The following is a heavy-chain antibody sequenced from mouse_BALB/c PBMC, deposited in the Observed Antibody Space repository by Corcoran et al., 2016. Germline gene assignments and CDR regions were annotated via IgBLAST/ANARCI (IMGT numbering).Heavy chain of an antibody. CDR2: IWWNDDK. V-gene: IGHV8-11*01. Sequence: QVTLKESGPGILQPSQTLSLTCSFSGFSLSTSGMSVGWIRQPSGKGLEWLANIWWNDDKRYDTALKSRLTISKDTSNNQVFLKIASVVTADTATYYCARIYWDGFAYWGQGTLVTVSA. CDR1: GFSLSTSGMS. CDR3: ARIYWDGFAY. D-gene: IGHD4-1*01. J-gene: IGHJ3*01.